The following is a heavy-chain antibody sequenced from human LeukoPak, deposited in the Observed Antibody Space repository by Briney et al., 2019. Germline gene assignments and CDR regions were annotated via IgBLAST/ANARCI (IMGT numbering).Heavy chain of an antibody. CDR1: GFTFSSYA. Sequence: PGGSLRLSCAASGFTFSSYAMSWVRQAPGKGLEWVSAISGSGGSTYYADSVKGRFTISRDNPKNTLYLQMNSLRAEDTAVYYCAKLACSGGSCYPTSHAFDIWGQGTMVTVSS. V-gene: IGHV3-23*01. J-gene: IGHJ3*02. D-gene: IGHD2-15*01. CDR2: ISGSGGST. CDR3: AKLACSGGSCYPTSHAFDI.